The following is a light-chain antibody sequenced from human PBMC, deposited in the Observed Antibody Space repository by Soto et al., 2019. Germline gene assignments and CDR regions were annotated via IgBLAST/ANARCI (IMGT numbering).Light chain of an antibody. CDR1: SSNIGAGKD. CDR2: ADS. V-gene: IGLV1-40*01. CDR3: QSYGTSLSGLYV. Sequence: QSVLTQPPSVSGAPGQRVTISCTGSSSNIGAGKDVNWFQQLPGTAPKLLIYADSNRPSGVPDRFSGSKSGSSASLAITGLQVEDEADYYCQSYGTSLSGLYVFGTGTQLTVL. J-gene: IGLJ1*01.